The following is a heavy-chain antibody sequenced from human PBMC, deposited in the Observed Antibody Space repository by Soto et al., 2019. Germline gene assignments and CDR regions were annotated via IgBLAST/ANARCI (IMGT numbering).Heavy chain of an antibody. J-gene: IGHJ4*02. CDR1: GFTFSSYA. Sequence: GGSLRLSCAASGFTFSSYAMSWVRQAPGKGLEWVSAISGSGGSTYYADSVKGRFTISRDNSKNTLYLQMNSLRAEDTAVYYCAKVRRGTIFGVVFLYFDYWGQGTLVTVSS. CDR2: ISGSGGST. V-gene: IGHV3-23*01. CDR3: AKVRRGTIFGVVFLYFDY. D-gene: IGHD3-3*01.